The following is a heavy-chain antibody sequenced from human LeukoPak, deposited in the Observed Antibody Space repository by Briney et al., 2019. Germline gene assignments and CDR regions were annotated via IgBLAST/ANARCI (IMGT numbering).Heavy chain of an antibody. CDR3: ARSVTTRPDSFDV. J-gene: IGHJ3*01. CDR1: RYMFVNYW. Sequence: GESLKISCEACRYMFVNYWIGWVRQVSGQGLEYMGIIYPGDSDTRYSPSFQGQVTISADKSTSTSYLQWSRLRASDTAMYYCARSVTTRPDSFDVWGLGTLVTVTS. D-gene: IGHD1-1*01. CDR2: IYPGDSDT. V-gene: IGHV5-51*01.